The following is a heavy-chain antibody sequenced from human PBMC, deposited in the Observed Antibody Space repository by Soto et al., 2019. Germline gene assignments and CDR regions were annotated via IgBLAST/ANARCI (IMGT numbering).Heavy chain of an antibody. D-gene: IGHD2-21*02. CDR3: ARDVVVTAPLYYYYGMDV. CDR1: GGSISSSNW. J-gene: IGHJ6*02. V-gene: IGHV4-4*02. CDR2: IYHSGST. Sequence: PSETLSLTCAVSGGSISSSNWWSWVRQPPGKGLEWIGEIYHSGSTNYNPSLKSRVTISVDKSKNQFSLKLSSVTAADTAVYYCARDVVVTAPLYYYYGMDVWGQGTTVTVSS.